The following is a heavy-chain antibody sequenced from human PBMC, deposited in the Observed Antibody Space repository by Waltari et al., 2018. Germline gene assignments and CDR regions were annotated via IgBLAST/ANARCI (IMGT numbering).Heavy chain of an antibody. CDR2: IKQDGSEK. D-gene: IGHD1-26*01. CDR3: ARGLPHLWLVGANFDY. V-gene: IGHV3-7*01. CDR1: GFTFSSYW. Sequence: EVQLVESGGGLVQPGGSLRLSCAASGFTFSSYWMSWVRQAPGKGLEWVANIKQDGSEKYYVDSVKGRFTIARDNAKNSLYLQMNSLRAEDTAVYYCARGLPHLWLVGANFDYWGQGTLVTVSS. J-gene: IGHJ4*02.